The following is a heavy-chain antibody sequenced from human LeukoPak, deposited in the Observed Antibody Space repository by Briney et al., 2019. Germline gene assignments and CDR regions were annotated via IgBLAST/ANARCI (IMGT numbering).Heavy chain of an antibody. D-gene: IGHD6-19*01. CDR1: GDSVSSNSAA. V-gene: IGHV6-1*01. Sequence: SQTLSLTCAISGDSVSSNSAAWNWTRQSPSRGLEWLGRKYYRTKWYNDYAVSVKSRITINPDTSKNQFSLQLNSVTPEDTAVYYCAREAKQWLVRDAFDIWGQGTMVTVSS. J-gene: IGHJ3*02. CDR2: KYYRTKWYN. CDR3: AREAKQWLVRDAFDI.